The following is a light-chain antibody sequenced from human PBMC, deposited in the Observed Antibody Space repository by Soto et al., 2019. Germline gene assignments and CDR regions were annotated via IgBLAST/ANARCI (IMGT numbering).Light chain of an antibody. CDR1: NSDVGIYDF. Sequence: QSALTQPASVYGTPGQSITISCTGSNSDVGIYDFVSWYQHHPGRAPKLIVSEVSHRPSGVSNRFSGSKSGNTASLTISGLQSEDEADYYCISYTSDDGRYVFGTGTKVTVL. V-gene: IGLV2-14*01. CDR3: ISYTSDDGRYV. CDR2: EVS. J-gene: IGLJ1*01.